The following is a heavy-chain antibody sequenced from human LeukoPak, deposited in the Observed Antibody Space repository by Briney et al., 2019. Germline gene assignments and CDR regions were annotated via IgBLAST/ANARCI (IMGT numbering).Heavy chain of an antibody. V-gene: IGHV3-23*01. J-gene: IGHJ4*02. CDR1: GFTFSSYA. Sequence: PGGSLRLSCAASGFTFSSYAMSWVRQAPGKGLEWVSAISGSGGSTYYADSVKGRFTISRDNSKITLPLQLNSLRAEDTAVYYCAKDYSSGWYDYWGQGTLVTVSS. CDR3: AKDYSSGWYDY. D-gene: IGHD6-19*01. CDR2: ISGSGGST.